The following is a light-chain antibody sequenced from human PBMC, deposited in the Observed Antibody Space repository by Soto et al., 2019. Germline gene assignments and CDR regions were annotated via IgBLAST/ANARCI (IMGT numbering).Light chain of an antibody. CDR1: QNITKF. CDR2: VTS. V-gene: IGKV1-39*01. Sequence: DIQMTQSPSSLSASVGDRVSVTCRTSQNITKFLNWYQEKPGKAPKVLIYVTSNLENGVPSRFSGSGSGTHFTHTIKKLQPEDFGTYFGQLTFSAVVTFHPGT. CDR3: QLTFSAVVT. J-gene: IGKJ1*01.